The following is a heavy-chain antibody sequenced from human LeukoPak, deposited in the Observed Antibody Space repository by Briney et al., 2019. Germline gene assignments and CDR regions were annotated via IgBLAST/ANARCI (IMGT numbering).Heavy chain of an antibody. D-gene: IGHD5-18*01. CDR3: ARHDTAYDGFDI. CDR1: GGSISSYY. J-gene: IGHJ3*02. Sequence: SETLSLTCTVPGGSISSYYWSWLRQPPGKGLEWIGYIYYSGSTMYNSSLKSRVTISVGTSKNQFSLKLSSVTAADTAVYYCARHDTAYDGFDIWGQGTMVTVSS. V-gene: IGHV4-59*08. CDR2: IYYSGST.